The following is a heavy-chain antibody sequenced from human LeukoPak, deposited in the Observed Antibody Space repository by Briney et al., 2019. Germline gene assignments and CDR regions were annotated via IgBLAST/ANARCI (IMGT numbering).Heavy chain of an antibody. Sequence: SETLSLTCTVSGGSISSSSYYWGWIRQPPGKGLEWIGSISYSGSTYDNPSLKSRVTISVDTSKNQFSLKLSSVTAADTAVYYCARAQGGVVVVAARGAFDIWGQGTMVTVSS. J-gene: IGHJ3*02. V-gene: IGHV4-39*07. CDR2: ISYSGST. CDR3: ARAQGGVVVVAARGAFDI. D-gene: IGHD2-15*01. CDR1: GGSISSSSYY.